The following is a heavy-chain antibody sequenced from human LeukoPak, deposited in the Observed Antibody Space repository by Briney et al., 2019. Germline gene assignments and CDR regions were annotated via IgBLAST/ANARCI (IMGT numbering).Heavy chain of an antibody. CDR1: GGSISSYY. CDR2: IYYSGST. V-gene: IGHV4-59*01. D-gene: IGHD6-13*01. Sequence: PSETLSLTCTVTGGSISSYYWSWIRQPPGKGLEWIGYIYYSGSTNYNPSLKSRVTISVDTSKNQFSLKLSSVTAADTAVYYCARDNQGGSSSWYNWFDPWGQGTLVTVSS. J-gene: IGHJ5*02. CDR3: ARDNQGGSSSWYNWFDP.